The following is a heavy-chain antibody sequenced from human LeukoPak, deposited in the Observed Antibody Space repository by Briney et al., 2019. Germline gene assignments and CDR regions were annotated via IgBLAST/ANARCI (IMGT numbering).Heavy chain of an antibody. J-gene: IGHJ4*02. CDR1: GGTFSSYA. Sequence: SVKVSCEASGGTFSSYAISWVRQAPGQGLEWMGRIIPIFGTANYAQKFQGRVTITTDESTSTAYMELSSLRSEDTAVYYCARDPLDCSGGSCSDYWGQGTLVTVSS. D-gene: IGHD2-15*01. CDR3: ARDPLDCSGGSCSDY. CDR2: IIPIFGTA. V-gene: IGHV1-69*05.